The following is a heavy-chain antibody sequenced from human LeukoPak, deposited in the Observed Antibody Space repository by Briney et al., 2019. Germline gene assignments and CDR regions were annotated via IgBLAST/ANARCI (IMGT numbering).Heavy chain of an antibody. V-gene: IGHV1-46*01. D-gene: IGHD3-22*01. Sequence: SVKVSCKASGYTFTGYYMHWVRQAPGQGLEWMGIINPSGGSTSYAQKFQGRVTMTRDTSTSTVYMELSSLRSEDTAVYYCARDPGEADSSGYYSISDYWGQGTLVTVSS. CDR2: INPSGGST. J-gene: IGHJ4*02. CDR3: ARDPGEADSSGYYSISDY. CDR1: GYTFTGYY.